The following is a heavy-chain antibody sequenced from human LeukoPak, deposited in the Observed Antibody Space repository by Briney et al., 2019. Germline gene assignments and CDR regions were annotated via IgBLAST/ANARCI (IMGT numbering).Heavy chain of an antibody. D-gene: IGHD1-20*01. CDR2: IYTSGST. Sequence: PSQTLSLTCTVSGGSISSGSYYWSWIRQPAGKGLEWIGRIYTSGSTNYNPSLKSRVTISVDTSKNQFSLKLSSVTAADTAVYYCAREIPNWRSENWFDPWGQGTLVTVSS. CDR1: GGSISSGSYY. J-gene: IGHJ5*02. CDR3: AREIPNWRSENWFDP. V-gene: IGHV4-61*02.